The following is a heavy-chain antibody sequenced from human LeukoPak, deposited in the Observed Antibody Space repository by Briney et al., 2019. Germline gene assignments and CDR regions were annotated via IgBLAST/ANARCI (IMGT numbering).Heavy chain of an antibody. Sequence: ASVKVSGKASGYTFTSYGISWVRQAPGQGLEWMRWISAYNGNTNYAQKLQGRVAMTTDTSTSTAYMELRSLRSDDTAVYYCARGGPTWYNWNHGNFDYWGQGTLVTVSS. CDR2: ISAYNGNT. CDR3: ARGGPTWYNWNHGNFDY. D-gene: IGHD1-20*01. V-gene: IGHV1-18*01. CDR1: GYTFTSYG. J-gene: IGHJ4*02.